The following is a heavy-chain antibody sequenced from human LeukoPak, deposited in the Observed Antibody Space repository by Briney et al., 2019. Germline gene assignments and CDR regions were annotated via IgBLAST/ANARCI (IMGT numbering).Heavy chain of an antibody. V-gene: IGHV3-64*01. J-gene: IGHJ3*01. Sequence: GGSLRLSCAASGFTFNTYVMHWVRQAPGKGLEYVSSISSNGVNAYYANSVKGRFTISRDNAKNTLHLQMGSLRVEDMAVYYCARSSPYSGSLVWGQGTMVTVSS. CDR3: ARSSPYSGSLV. CDR2: ISSNGVNA. D-gene: IGHD1-26*01. CDR1: GFTFNTYV.